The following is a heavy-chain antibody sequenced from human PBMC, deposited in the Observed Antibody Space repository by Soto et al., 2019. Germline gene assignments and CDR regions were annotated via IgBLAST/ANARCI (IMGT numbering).Heavy chain of an antibody. CDR3: ARTDYSNYIWFDP. CDR1: GGTFSSYT. D-gene: IGHD4-4*01. Sequence: SVKGSCKASGGTFSSYTSSWVRQTPGQGLEWMGRIIPILGIANYAQKFQGRVTITADKSTSTAYMELSSLRSEDTAVYYCARTDYSNYIWFDPWGQGTLVTVSS. J-gene: IGHJ5*02. CDR2: IIPILGIA. V-gene: IGHV1-69*02.